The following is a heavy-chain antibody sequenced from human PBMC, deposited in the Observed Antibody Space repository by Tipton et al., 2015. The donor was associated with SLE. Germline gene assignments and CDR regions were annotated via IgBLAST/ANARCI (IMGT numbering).Heavy chain of an antibody. CDR3: ARDSLGFDY. CDR1: GGSFSGYY. V-gene: IGHV4-59*01. D-gene: IGHD7-27*01. CDR2: IYHSWST. Sequence: TLSLTCAVYGGSFSGYYWSWIRQPPGKGLEWIGYIYHSWSTNYNPSLKSRVTISVDTSKNRFSLRLSSVTAADTAIYYCARDSLGFDYWGQGALVTVSS. J-gene: IGHJ4*02.